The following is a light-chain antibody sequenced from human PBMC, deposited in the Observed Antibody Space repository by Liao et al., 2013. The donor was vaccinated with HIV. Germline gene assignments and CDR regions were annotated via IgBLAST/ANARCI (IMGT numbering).Light chain of an antibody. J-gene: IGLJ2*01. CDR2: KDS. Sequence: SYELTQPPSVSVSPGQTASITCSGDKLGDKYACWYQQKPAQAPVLVIYKDSERPSGIPERFSGSSSGTTVTLTISGVQAEDEADYYCQSADSSGVVFGGGTKLTVL. CDR3: QSADSSGVV. CDR1: KLGDKY. V-gene: IGLV3-25*03.